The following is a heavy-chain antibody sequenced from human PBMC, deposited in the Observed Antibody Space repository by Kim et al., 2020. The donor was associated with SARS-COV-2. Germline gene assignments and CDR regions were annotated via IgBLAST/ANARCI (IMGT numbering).Heavy chain of an antibody. V-gene: IGHV3-48*02. CDR3: ARELTGDTRPKGGMDC. D-gene: IGHD3-9*01. Sequence: GGSLRLSCTASGFIFSAYAMNWVRQAPGKGPQWVSHINTDSNYKTYADSVKGRFTVSRDNAKNSLYLQMNGLRDEDTAIYYCARELTGDTRPKGGMDCWGQGTLVTVSS. CDR2: INTDSNYK. CDR1: GFIFSAYA. J-gene: IGHJ4*02.